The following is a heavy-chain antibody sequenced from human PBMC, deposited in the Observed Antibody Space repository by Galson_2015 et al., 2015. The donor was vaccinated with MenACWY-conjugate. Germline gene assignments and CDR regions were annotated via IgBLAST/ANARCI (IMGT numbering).Heavy chain of an antibody. D-gene: IGHD1-26*01. V-gene: IGHV3-23*01. J-gene: IGHJ4*02. Sequence: SLRLSCAASGFTFSSYGMSWVRQAPGKGLEWVSGISGRSGSAYYADSVKGRFTISRDNSKNTLYLQMNSLRAEDTAVYYCVKSSWVASGWGYFDYWGQGTLVTVSP. CDR3: VKSSWVASGWGYFDY. CDR1: GFTFSSYG. CDR2: ISGRSGSA.